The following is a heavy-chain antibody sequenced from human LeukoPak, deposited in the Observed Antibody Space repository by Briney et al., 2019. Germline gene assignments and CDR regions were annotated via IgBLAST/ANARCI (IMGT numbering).Heavy chain of an antibody. CDR2: VSFDGSKQ. CDR1: GFTVSISA. D-gene: IGHD1-20*01. Sequence: PGGSLRLSCAASGFTVSISAMHWVRQAPGKGLEWVAVVSFDGSKQYYADSVKGRFTVSRDNSKSTLFLQMSTLRPEDTAVYYCATLTGTTGSDDYWGQGTLVTVSS. J-gene: IGHJ4*02. V-gene: IGHV3-30*04. CDR3: ATLTGTTGSDDY.